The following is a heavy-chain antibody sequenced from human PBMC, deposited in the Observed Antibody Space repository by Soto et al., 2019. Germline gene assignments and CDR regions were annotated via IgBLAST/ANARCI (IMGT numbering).Heavy chain of an antibody. V-gene: IGHV3-30*03. CDR3: ASGYRSGWYYFDY. D-gene: IGHD6-19*01. CDR1: GFTFSTYG. Sequence: QVQLVESGGGVVQPGRSLRLSCAASGFTFSTYGMHWVRQAPGEGLEWVAVISHDGSNKYYVDSVKGRFTISRDNSKNTLYLQMSSLKPEDTAVYYCASGYRSGWYYFDYWGQGTLVTVSS. J-gene: IGHJ4*02. CDR2: ISHDGSNK.